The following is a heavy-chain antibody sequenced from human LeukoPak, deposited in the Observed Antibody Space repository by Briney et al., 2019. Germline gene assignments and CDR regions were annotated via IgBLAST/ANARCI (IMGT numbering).Heavy chain of an antibody. CDR3: ARAHILYSDYGDSREYFDF. CDR2: INPNSGGT. J-gene: IGHJ4*02. D-gene: IGHD4-17*01. CDR1: GYTFTSYD. V-gene: IGHV1-2*02. Sequence: ASVKVSCKASGYTFTSYDINWVRQATGQGLEWMGWINPNSGGTNSAQKFQGRVTMTRDTSISTAYMELSRLSPDDTAVYYCARAHILYSDYGDSREYFDFWGQGTLVTVSS.